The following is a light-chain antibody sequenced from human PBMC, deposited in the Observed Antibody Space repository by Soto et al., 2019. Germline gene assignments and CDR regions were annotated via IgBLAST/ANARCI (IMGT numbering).Light chain of an antibody. CDR3: QSYDNNVSGWV. V-gene: IGLV2-14*01. Sequence: QSALTQPASVSGSPGQSITISCTGTSSDVGNYNFVSWYQHHAGTAPKLIIYQVTNRPSGVSDRFSGSKSGASAALVITGLRADDEADYYCQSYDNNVSGWVFGGGTQLTVL. CDR1: SSDVGNYNF. CDR2: QVT. J-gene: IGLJ3*02.